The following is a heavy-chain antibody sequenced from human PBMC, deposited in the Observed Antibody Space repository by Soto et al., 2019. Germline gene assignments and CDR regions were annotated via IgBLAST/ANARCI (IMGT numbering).Heavy chain of an antibody. CDR1: GYTFTSYG. CDR3: ARDTYYDFWSGYYIRSPLYYYYGMDV. V-gene: IGHV1-18*01. J-gene: IGHJ6*02. D-gene: IGHD3-3*01. CDR2: ISAYNGNT. Sequence: ASVKVSCKASGYTFTSYGISWVRQAPGQGLEWMGWISAYNGNTNYAQKLQGRVTMTTDTSTSTAYMELRSLRSDDTAVYYCARDTYYDFWSGYYIRSPLYYYYGMDVWGQGTTVTVSS.